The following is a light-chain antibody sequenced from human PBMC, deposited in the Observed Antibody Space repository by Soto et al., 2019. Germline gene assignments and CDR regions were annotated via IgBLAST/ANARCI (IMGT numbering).Light chain of an antibody. V-gene: IGKV1-5*01. CDR3: QKYNAYSRT. CDR1: QSISDS. J-gene: IGKJ1*01. Sequence: DIQMTQSPSTLSASVGDRATITCRASQSISDSLAWYQQKPGKAPDLLISDASSLERGVPSRFSGSGSGTEFTLTISSMQPDDFATYYCQKYNAYSRTFGRGHK. CDR2: DAS.